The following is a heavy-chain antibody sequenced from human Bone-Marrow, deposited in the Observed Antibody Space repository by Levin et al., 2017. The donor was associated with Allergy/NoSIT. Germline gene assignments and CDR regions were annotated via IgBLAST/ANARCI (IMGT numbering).Heavy chain of an antibody. CDR1: GYTLNSHG. CDR2: ISPHNGNT. D-gene: IGHD5-12*01. J-gene: IGHJ5*02. Sequence: GESLKISCKAFGYTLNSHGIGWVRQAPGQGLEWMSSISPHNGNTKYAQKFQDRVTMTIDTSTSTAYMELRNLRPDDTALYFCARVPRELLPFDWFDPWGQGTQVTVSS. V-gene: IGHV1-18*04. CDR3: ARVPRELLPFDWFDP.